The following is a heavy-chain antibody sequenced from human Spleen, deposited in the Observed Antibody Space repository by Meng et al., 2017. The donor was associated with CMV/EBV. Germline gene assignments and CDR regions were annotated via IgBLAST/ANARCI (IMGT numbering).Heavy chain of an antibody. CDR2: INPNSGGT. Sequence: CKASGYTFTGYYMHWVRQAPGQGLEWMGWINPNSGGTNYAQKFQGRVTMTRDTSISTAYMELSSLRSEDTAVYYCARELEGTYYFDYWGQGTLVTVSS. CDR3: ARELEGTYYFDY. V-gene: IGHV1-2*02. CDR1: GYTFTGYY. J-gene: IGHJ4*02. D-gene: IGHD3-10*01.